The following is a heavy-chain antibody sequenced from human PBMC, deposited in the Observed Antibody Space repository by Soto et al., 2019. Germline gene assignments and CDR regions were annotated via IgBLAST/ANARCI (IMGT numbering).Heavy chain of an antibody. D-gene: IGHD6-25*01. CDR1: GGPFSGYY. CDR3: ARGSGTIALIRPKYYFDY. V-gene: IGHV4-34*01. CDR2: INHSGST. J-gene: IGHJ4*02. Sequence: PSETLSLTCAVYGGPFSGYYWSWIRQPPGKGLEWIGEINHSGSTNYNPSLKSRVTISVDTPKNQFSLKLSSVTAADTAVYYCARGSGTIALIRPKYYFDYWGQGTLVTVSS.